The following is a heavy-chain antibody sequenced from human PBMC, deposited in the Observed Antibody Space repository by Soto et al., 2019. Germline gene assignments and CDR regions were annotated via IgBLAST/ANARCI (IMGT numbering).Heavy chain of an antibody. J-gene: IGHJ6*02. D-gene: IGHD2-15*01. Sequence: QVQLQESGPRLVQPSQTLSLVCTFSGGSISSTDYYWSWIRQPPGEGLEWIGYIYYSGSTYYNPSLKRRITISVDTSKNQFSLKLSSVTAADTAVYYCARVGKAAAARPYFYHAMDVWGQGTTVTVSS. CDR2: IYYSGST. CDR1: GGSISSTDYY. CDR3: ARVGKAAAARPYFYHAMDV. V-gene: IGHV4-30-4*01.